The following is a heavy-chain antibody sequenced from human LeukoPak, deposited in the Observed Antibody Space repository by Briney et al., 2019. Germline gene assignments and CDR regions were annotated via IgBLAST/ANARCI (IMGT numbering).Heavy chain of an antibody. D-gene: IGHD3-10*01. CDR1: GFDVSSNY. CDR3: ARVGDHYHWHLDV. Sequence: GGSLSLSCEASGFDVSSNYMNWVRQAPGKGLEWVSILYSGGSTYYADSVKGRFTVSRDSSGNTLFLHMTRLKTEDTAVYFCARVGDHYHWHLDVWGRGTLVTVSS. V-gene: IGHV3-53*01. J-gene: IGHJ2*01. CDR2: LYSGGST.